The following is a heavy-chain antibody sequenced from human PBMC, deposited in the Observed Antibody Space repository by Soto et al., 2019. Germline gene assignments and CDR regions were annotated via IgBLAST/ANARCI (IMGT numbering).Heavy chain of an antibody. CDR2: SIPIFGTA. J-gene: IGHJ6*02. V-gene: IGHV1-69*06. CDR1: GGTFSSYA. CDR3: ARGTNDYVWGSYSSRGGSSYGMDV. D-gene: IGHD3-16*01. Sequence: QVQLVQSGAEVKKPWSSEKVSCKASGGTFSSYAISWVRQAPGQGLEWMGGSIPIFGTANYAQKFQGRVKITPDKTTSTAYKEMSSMRAEETAVYYCARGTNDYVWGSYSSRGGSSYGMDVWGQGTTVTVSS.